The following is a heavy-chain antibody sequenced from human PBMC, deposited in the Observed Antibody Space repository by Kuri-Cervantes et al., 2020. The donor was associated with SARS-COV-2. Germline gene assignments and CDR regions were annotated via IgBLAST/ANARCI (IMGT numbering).Heavy chain of an antibody. D-gene: IGHD2-15*01. V-gene: IGHV4-34*01. J-gene: IGHJ6*02. CDR2: INHSGST. CDR1: GGSFSGYD. CDR3: ARLVGGPMDV. Sequence: GSLRLSCAVYGGSFSGYDWRWIRQPPGKGLEWMGEINHSGSTNYNPSLKSRFTISVDTSKNQFSLKLSSVTAADTAVYYCARLVGGPMDVWGQGTTVTVSS.